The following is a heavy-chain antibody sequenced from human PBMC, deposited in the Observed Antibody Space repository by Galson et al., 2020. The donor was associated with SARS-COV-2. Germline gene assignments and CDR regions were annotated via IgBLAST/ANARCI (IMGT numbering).Heavy chain of an antibody. CDR2: INHSGST. CDR3: ARGLVGRCRVRSSTSCRCAFDI. V-gene: IGHV4-34*01. CDR1: GGSFSGYY. J-gene: IGHJ3*02. Sequence: SETLSLTCAVYGGSFSGYYWSWIRQPPGKGLEWIGEINHSGSTNYNPSLKSRVTISVDTSKNQFSLKLSSVTAADTAVYYCARGLVGRCRVRSSTSCRCAFDIWGQGTMVTVSS. D-gene: IGHD2-2*01.